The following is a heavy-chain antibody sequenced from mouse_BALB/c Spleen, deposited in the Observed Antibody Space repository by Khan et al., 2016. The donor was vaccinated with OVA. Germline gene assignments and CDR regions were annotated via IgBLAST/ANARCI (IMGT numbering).Heavy chain of an antibody. CDR1: GYSITSDYA. CDR2: ISYSGST. CDR3: ERGTVGRFAY. J-gene: IGHJ3*01. Sequence: EVQLQESGPGLVKPSQSLSLTCTVTGYSITSDYAWNWIRQFPGNKLEWMGFISYSGSTSYNPSLKSRISITRDTSKNQFFLQLNSVTTEDTATCYCERGTVGRFAYWGQGTLVTVSA. V-gene: IGHV3-2*02. D-gene: IGHD1-1*01.